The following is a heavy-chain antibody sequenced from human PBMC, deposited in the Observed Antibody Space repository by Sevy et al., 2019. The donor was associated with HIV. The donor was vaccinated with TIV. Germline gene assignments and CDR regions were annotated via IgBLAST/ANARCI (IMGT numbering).Heavy chain of an antibody. D-gene: IGHD2-15*01. Sequence: VGSLRLSCAASGFTVSSNYMSWVRQAPGKGLEWVSVIYSGGSTYYADSVKGRFTISRDNSKNTLYLQMNSLRAEDTAVYYCARAPKAGRIDAFDIWGQGTMVTVSS. CDR1: GFTVSSNY. V-gene: IGHV3-53*01. CDR3: ARAPKAGRIDAFDI. CDR2: IYSGGST. J-gene: IGHJ3*02.